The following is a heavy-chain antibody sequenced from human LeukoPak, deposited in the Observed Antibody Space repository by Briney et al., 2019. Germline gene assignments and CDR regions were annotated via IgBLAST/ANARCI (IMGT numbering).Heavy chain of an antibody. V-gene: IGHV3-21*01. CDR1: GFTFSSYS. CDR3: ARVTMVRGVAIDY. J-gene: IGHJ4*01. Sequence: PGGSLRLSCAASGFTFSSYSMNWVRQAPGKGLEWVSSISSSSSYIYYADSVKGRFTISRDNAKNSLYLQMNSLRADDTAVYYCARVTMVRGVAIDYWGQGTLVTVSS. CDR2: ISSSSSYI. D-gene: IGHD3-10*01.